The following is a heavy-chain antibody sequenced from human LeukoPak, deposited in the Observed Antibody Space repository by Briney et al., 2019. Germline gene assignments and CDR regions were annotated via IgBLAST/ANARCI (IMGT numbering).Heavy chain of an antibody. J-gene: IGHJ4*02. CDR3: ASNEVVTTAWDFDY. V-gene: IGHV4-34*01. CDR2: INHSGST. D-gene: IGHD2-21*02. Sequence: AAETLSLTCAVYGGSFSGYSWSWIRQPPGKGLEWIGHINHSGSTNNNPSLKSRVTISVDTSKKQFSLNLYSVTAADTAVYYCASNEVVTTAWDFDYWGQGTLVT. CDR1: GGSFSGYS.